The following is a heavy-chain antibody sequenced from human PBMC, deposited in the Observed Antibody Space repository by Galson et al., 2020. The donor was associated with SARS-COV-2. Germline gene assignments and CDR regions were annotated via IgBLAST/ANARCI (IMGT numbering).Heavy chain of an antibody. CDR3: ARFRGGFDI. J-gene: IGHJ3*02. V-gene: IGHV4-59*08. Sequence: ASETLSLTCTVSGGSISPSYWSWIRQPPGKGLEWIGYLYYSGSTNYNPSLQSRLTISMDRSKNQFSLKLNSVTAADTAVYYCARFRGGFDIWGQGTTVSVSS. CDR1: GGSISPSY. D-gene: IGHD3-10*01. CDR2: LYYSGST.